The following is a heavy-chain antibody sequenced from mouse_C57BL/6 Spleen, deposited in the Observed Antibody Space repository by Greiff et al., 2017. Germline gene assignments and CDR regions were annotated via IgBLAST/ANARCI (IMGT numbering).Heavy chain of an antibody. CDR3: ARSGVTLDD. J-gene: IGHJ2*01. D-gene: IGHD2-2*01. CDR1: GYTFTSYW. Sequence: VQLQQPGAELVKPGASVKLSCKAPGYTFTSYWMQWVKQRPGQGLEWIGEIDPSDSYTNYNQKFKGKATLTVDTSSSTAYMQLSSLTSEDSAVYYCARSGVTLDDWGQGTTLTVSS. CDR2: IDPSDSYT. V-gene: IGHV1-50*01.